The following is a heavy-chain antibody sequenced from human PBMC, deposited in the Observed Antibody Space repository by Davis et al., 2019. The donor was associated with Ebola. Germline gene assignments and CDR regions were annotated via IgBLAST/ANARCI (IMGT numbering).Heavy chain of an antibody. D-gene: IGHD6-6*01. CDR2: IYYSGST. V-gene: IGHV4-59*01. CDR1: GGSISSYY. CDR3: ARGRWVAARWFDP. Sequence: SETLSLTCTVSGGSISSYYWSWIRQPPGKGLEWIGYIYYSGSTYYNPSLKSRVTISVDTSKNQFSLKLSSVTAADTAVYYCARGRWVAARWFDPWGQGTLVTVSS. J-gene: IGHJ5*02.